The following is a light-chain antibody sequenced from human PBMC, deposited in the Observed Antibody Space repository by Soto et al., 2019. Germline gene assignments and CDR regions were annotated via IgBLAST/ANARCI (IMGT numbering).Light chain of an antibody. CDR3: QQYGSSLCT. Sequence: EIVLTQSPGTLSLSPGERATLSCRASQRVSNNYLAWYQQKPGQAPRLLIYDASFRPTGIPDRFSGSGSGTDFTLTISRLEPEDFAVYYCQQYGSSLCTFGQGTKLEIK. V-gene: IGKV3-20*01. CDR2: DAS. J-gene: IGKJ2*02. CDR1: QRVSNNY.